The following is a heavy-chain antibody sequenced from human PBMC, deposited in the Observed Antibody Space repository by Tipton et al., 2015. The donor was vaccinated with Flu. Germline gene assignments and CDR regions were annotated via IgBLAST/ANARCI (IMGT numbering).Heavy chain of an antibody. D-gene: IGHD5-12*01. CDR3: ARGSGYANAYLDF. CDR2: INHSGSP. J-gene: IGHJ4*02. CDR1: GGSFSNHY. Sequence: TLSLTCAVYGGSFSNHYWSWVRQSPGKGLEWIGEINHSGSPNYNPSLKSRVTTSVDTSKNQFSLKVTSLTAADTAAYYCARGSGYANAYLDFWGQGTLVTISS. V-gene: IGHV4-34*01.